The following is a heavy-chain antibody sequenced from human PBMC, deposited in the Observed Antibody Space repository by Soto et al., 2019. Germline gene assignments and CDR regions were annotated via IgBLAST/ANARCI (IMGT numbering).Heavy chain of an antibody. CDR3: ARDHIALDY. Sequence: GGSLRLSCAASGFTFISYGMHWVRQALGKGLEWVAVIWYDGSNKYYADSVKGRFTISRDNSKKTVYLQMNSLRAEDTAVYYCARDHIALDYWGQGTQVTVSS. V-gene: IGHV3-33*01. CDR2: IWYDGSNK. CDR1: GFTFISYG. D-gene: IGHD6-13*01. J-gene: IGHJ4*02.